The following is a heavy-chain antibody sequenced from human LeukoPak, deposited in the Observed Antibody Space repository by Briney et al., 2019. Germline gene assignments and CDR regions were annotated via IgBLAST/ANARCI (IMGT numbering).Heavy chain of an antibody. J-gene: IGHJ4*02. D-gene: IGHD3-9*01. CDR1: GYTFTTYY. CDR3: ARDQGYFDWLLEYYFDY. V-gene: IGHV1-46*01. CDR2: INPSGGST. Sequence: GASVKVSCKASGYTFTTYYIHWVRQAPGHGLEWMGIINPSGGSTSYAQKFQGRVTMTRDMSTSTVYMEVSSLRSEDTAVYYCARDQGYFDWLLEYYFDYWGQGTLVTVSS.